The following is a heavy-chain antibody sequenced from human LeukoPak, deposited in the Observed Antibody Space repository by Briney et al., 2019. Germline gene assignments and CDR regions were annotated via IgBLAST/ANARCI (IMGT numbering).Heavy chain of an antibody. CDR2: IYYSGST. CDR1: GASISSYY. D-gene: IGHD5-18*01. V-gene: IGHV4-59*01. J-gene: IGHJ6*03. Sequence: SETLSLTCSVSGASISSYYWSWIRQPPGKGLGWIGYIYYSGSTNYNPSLKSRVTISVDTSKNQFSLKLSSVTAADTAVYYCARSALASYYYYYYMDVWGRGTSVTVSS. CDR3: ARSALASYYYYYYMDV.